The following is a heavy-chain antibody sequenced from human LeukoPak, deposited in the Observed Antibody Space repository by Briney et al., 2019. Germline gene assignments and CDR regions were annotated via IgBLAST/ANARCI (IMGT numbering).Heavy chain of an antibody. CDR1: GFTFSSYS. J-gene: IGHJ4*02. CDR3: ANFGSGMPY. V-gene: IGHV3-48*04. CDR2: ISSSSSTI. Sequence: GGSLRLSCAASGFTFSSYSMNWVRQAPGKGLEWVSYISSSSSTIYYADSVKGRFTISRDNTKNTLYLQMNSLRAEDTAVYYCANFGSGMPYWGQGTLVTVSS. D-gene: IGHD6-19*01.